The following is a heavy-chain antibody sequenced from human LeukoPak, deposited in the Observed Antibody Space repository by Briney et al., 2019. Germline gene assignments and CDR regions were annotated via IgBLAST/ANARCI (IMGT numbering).Heavy chain of an antibody. J-gene: IGHJ4*02. CDR2: INHSGST. V-gene: IGHV4-34*01. Sequence: SETLSLTCAVYGGSFSGYYWSWIRQPPGKGLEWIGEINHSGSTNYNPSLKSRVTISVDTSKNQFSLKLSSVTAADTAVYYCARGGDIVVVRADLWGQGTLVTVSS. CDR3: ARGGDIVVVRADL. CDR1: GGSFSGYY. D-gene: IGHD2-2*01.